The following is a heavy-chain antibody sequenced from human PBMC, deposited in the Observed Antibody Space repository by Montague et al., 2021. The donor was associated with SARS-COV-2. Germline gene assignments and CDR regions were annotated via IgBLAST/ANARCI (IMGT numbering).Heavy chain of an antibody. CDR3: ARVRLFYYLDY. V-gene: IGHV4-31*03. Sequence: TLSLTCTVSGTSIRSGCYYWTWIRQHPGKGLEWIGYIFHTGRAYYNPSLETRVNISVDTSNNLFSLRLSSVTAADTAMYFCARVRLFYYLDYWGQGTLVTVSS. J-gene: IGHJ4*02. CDR1: GTSIRSGCYY. D-gene: IGHD2/OR15-2a*01. CDR2: IFHTGRA.